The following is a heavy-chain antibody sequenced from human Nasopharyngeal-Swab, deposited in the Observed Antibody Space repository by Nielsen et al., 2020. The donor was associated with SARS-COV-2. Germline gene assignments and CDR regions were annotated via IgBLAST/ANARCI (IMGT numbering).Heavy chain of an antibody. CDR3: ARDGLDYDFWSAYFMDV. D-gene: IGHD3-3*01. V-gene: IGHV3-21*01. CDR1: GFTFNNYN. Sequence: GGSLRLSCAASGFTFNNYNFNWVRQAPGKGLGWVSSISSSSYIYYADSVKGRFTISRDNAKNSLYLQMNSLRAEDTAVYYCARDGLDYDFWSAYFMDVWGQGTTVTVSS. CDR2: ISSSSYI. J-gene: IGHJ6*02.